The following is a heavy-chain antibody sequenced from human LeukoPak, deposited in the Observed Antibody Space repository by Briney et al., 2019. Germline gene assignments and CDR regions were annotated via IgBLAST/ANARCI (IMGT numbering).Heavy chain of an antibody. CDR1: GFTFSSYA. V-gene: IGHV3-23*01. J-gene: IGHJ4*02. D-gene: IGHD6-13*01. CDR2: ISGSGGST. CDR3: AKYSSSWYSSPFDY. Sequence: GGSLRLSCAASGFTFSSYAMSWVRQAPGKGLEWVSAISGSGGSTYYADSVKGRFTIPRDNSKNTLYLQMNSLRAEDTAVYYCAKYSSSWYSSPFDYWGQGTLVTVSS.